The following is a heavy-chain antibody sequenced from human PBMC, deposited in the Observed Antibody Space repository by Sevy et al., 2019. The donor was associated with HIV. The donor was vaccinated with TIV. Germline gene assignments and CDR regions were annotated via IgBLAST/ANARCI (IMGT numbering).Heavy chain of an antibody. J-gene: IGHJ4*02. V-gene: IGHV3-49*04. CDR1: GFTFNTYA. CDR2: IRSKPHGGTT. Sequence: GGSLRLSCVASGFTFNTYAMNWVRQTPGKGLEWVGFIRSKPHGGTTEYAASVKGRFTISRDDSKSIAYLQMNSLKTEDTAMYYCTRAIDYWGQGALVTVSS. CDR3: TRAIDY.